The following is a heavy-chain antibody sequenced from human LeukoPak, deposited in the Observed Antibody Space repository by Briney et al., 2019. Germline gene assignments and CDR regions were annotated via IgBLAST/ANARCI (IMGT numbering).Heavy chain of an antibody. V-gene: IGHV1-2*02. Sequence: ASVKVSCKTSGYTFTSYYMHWVRQAPGQGLEWMGWVNPTSGATNYAQKFQGRVTLTRDTSTGTVYMELSSLISEDTAVYYCARRRDEGFDIWGQGTLVTVSS. CDR1: GYTFTSYY. CDR2: VNPTSGAT. CDR3: ARRRDEGFDI. J-gene: IGHJ3*02.